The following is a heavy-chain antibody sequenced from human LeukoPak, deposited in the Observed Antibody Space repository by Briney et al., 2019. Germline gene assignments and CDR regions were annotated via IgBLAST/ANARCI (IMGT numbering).Heavy chain of an antibody. Sequence: GGSLRLSCAASGFTFSSYGMHWVRQAPGKGLEWVAFIRYDGSNKYYADSVKGRFTISRDNSKNTLYLQMNSLRAEDTAVYYCARRGPYSGYDFSWFDPWGQGTLVTVSS. CDR2: IRYDGSNK. J-gene: IGHJ5*02. CDR1: GFTFSSYG. V-gene: IGHV3-30*02. D-gene: IGHD5-12*01. CDR3: ARRGPYSGYDFSWFDP.